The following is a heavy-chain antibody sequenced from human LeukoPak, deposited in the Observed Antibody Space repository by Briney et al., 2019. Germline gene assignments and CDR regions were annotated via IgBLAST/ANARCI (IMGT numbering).Heavy chain of an antibody. J-gene: IGHJ4*02. CDR1: GFTFSSYE. V-gene: IGHV3-48*03. D-gene: IGHD4-17*01. CDR2: ISSSGSTI. CDR3: ARQVLYGDYY. Sequence: TGGSLRLSCAASGFTFSSYEMNWVRQAPGKGLERVSYISSSGSTIYYADSVKGRFTISRDNAKNSLYLQMSSLRAEDTAVYYCARQVLYGDYYWGQGTLVTVSS.